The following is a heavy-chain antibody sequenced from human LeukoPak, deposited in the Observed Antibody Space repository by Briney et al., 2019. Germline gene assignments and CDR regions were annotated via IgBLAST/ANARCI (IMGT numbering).Heavy chain of an antibody. J-gene: IGHJ4*02. Sequence: GGSLRPSCAATGFTLSSYTMNWVRQAQGKGLEWVSSISSSSSYIYYADSVKGRFTISRDNAKNSLYLQMNSLRAEDTAVYYCARGRGSYPNYFDFWGQGTLVTVSS. CDR3: ARGRGSYPNYFDF. CDR1: GFTLSSYT. CDR2: ISSSSSYI. V-gene: IGHV3-21*01. D-gene: IGHD3-16*01.